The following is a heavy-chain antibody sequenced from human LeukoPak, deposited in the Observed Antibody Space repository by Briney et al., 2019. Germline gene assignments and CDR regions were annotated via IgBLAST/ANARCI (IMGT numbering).Heavy chain of an antibody. Sequence: PSQTLSLTCTVSGGSLSSGGYYWSWLRQHPGRGLEGLGYIYYSGSTYYNPSLKSRVTISVDTSKNQFSLKLSSVTAADTAVYYCARSGSIQAHRRVVPAVYYGMDVWGQGTTVTVSS. CDR2: IYYSGST. CDR3: ARSGSIQAHRRVVPAVYYGMDV. CDR1: GGSLSSGGYY. V-gene: IGHV4-31*03. D-gene: IGHD2-2*01. J-gene: IGHJ6*02.